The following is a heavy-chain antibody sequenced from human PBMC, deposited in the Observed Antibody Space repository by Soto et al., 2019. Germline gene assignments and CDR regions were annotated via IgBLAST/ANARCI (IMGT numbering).Heavy chain of an antibody. D-gene: IGHD2-21*02. CDR1: GFTFSDST. J-gene: IGHJ5*02. CDR3: TSSFVVVTAIAAS. Sequence: EVQLVESGGCLVQPGGSLKLSCAASGFTFSDSTMHWVRQASGKGLEWVGRIRNKANSYATAYAASVKGRFTVSRDDSKYTAYLQMNGLKTEDTAVYYCTSSFVVVTAIAASWGQGTLVTVSS. CDR2: IRNKANSYAT. V-gene: IGHV3-73*02.